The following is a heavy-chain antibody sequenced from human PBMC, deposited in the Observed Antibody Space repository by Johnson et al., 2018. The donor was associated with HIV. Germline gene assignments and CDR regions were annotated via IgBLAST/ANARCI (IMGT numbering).Heavy chain of an antibody. CDR1: GFTFSDAW. J-gene: IGHJ3*01. V-gene: IGHV3-15*01. D-gene: IGHD4-17*01. CDR2: ITSKTDGGTT. Sequence: VQLVESGGGVVQPGRSLRLSCAASGFTFSDAWMSWVRQAPGKGLEWVGRITSKTDGGTTDYAAPGKGRFTISKDDSKNTLYLQMNSMKTEDTAVYYRTTGTTVTTWAWGQGTMVTVSS. CDR3: TTGTTVTTWA.